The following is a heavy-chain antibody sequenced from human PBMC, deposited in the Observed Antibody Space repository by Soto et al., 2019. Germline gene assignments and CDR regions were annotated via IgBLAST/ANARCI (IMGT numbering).Heavy chain of an antibody. J-gene: IGHJ6*02. Sequence: SETLSLTCTVSGGSISSYYWSWIRQPPGKGLEWIGYIYYSGSTNYNPSLKSRVTISVDTSKNQFSLKLSSVTAADTAVYYCARVYYDFWSGLYYYGMDVWGQGTTVTVSS. CDR3: ARVYYDFWSGLYYYGMDV. CDR1: GGSISSYY. D-gene: IGHD3-3*01. V-gene: IGHV4-59*01. CDR2: IYYSGST.